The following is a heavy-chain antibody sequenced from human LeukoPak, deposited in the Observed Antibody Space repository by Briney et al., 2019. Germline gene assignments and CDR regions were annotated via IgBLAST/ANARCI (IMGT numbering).Heavy chain of an antibody. D-gene: IGHD1-26*01. V-gene: IGHV1-69*13. J-gene: IGHJ4*02. CDR2: IIPIFGTA. Sequence: ASVKVSCKASGGTFSSYAISWVRQAPGQGLEWMGGIIPIFGTANYAQKFQGRVTITADESTSTAYMELSSLRSEDTAVYHCARGQSGSYRFDYWGQGTLVTVSS. CDR1: GGTFSSYA. CDR3: ARGQSGSYRFDY.